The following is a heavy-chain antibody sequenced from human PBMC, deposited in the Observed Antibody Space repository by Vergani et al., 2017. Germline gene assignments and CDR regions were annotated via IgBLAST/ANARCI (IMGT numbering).Heavy chain of an antibody. J-gene: IGHJ6*03. CDR1: GFTFTSSA. D-gene: IGHD2-2*01. CDR3: AAGNIVVVPAAKSYYYYMDV. V-gene: IGHV1-58*01. CDR2: IVVGSGNT. Sequence: QLVQSGAEVKKPGASVKVSCKASGFTFTSSAVQWVRQARGQRLEWIGWIVVGSGNTNYAQKFQERVTITRDMSTSTAYMELSSLRSEDTAVYYCAAGNIVVVPAAKSYYYYMDVWGKGTTVTVSS.